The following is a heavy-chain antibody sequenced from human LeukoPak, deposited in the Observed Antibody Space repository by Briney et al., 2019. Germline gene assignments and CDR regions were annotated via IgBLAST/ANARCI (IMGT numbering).Heavy chain of an antibody. Sequence: GGSLRLSCAASGFTFTTYAMNWVRQAPGKGLEWVSVISGSGGSTYYADSVKGRFTISRDNSKNTLYLEVNSLRAEDTAVYYCATAFYFDSSGPYWYFDLWDRGTLVTVSS. CDR3: ATAFYFDSSGPYWYFDL. CDR1: GFTFTTYA. D-gene: IGHD3-22*01. CDR2: ISGSGGST. V-gene: IGHV3-23*01. J-gene: IGHJ2*01.